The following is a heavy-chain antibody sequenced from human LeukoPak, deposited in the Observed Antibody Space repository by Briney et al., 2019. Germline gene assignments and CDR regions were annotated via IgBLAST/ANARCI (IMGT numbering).Heavy chain of an antibody. D-gene: IGHD6-13*01. V-gene: IGHV4-59*01. CDR2: IYYSGST. CDR1: GGSISSYY. CDR3: ARGGAAAGYDYYYYYMDV. Sequence: SETLSLTCTVSGGSISSYYWSWIRQPPGKGLEWIGYIYYSGSTNYNPSLKSRVTISVDTSKNQFSLKLSSVTAADTAVYYCARGGAAAGYDYYYYYMDVWGKGTTVTISS. J-gene: IGHJ6*03.